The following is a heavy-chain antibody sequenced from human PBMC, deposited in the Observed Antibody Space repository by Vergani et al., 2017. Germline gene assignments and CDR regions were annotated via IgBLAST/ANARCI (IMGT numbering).Heavy chain of an antibody. Sequence: QVQLQQWGAGLLKPSETLSLTCTVSGGSISSGGYYWSWIRQHPGKGLEWIGYIYYSGSTYYNPSLKSRVTISVDTSKNQFSLKLSSVTAADTAVYYCARDRVRNWKRFDPWGQGTLVTVSS. V-gene: IGHV4-31*03. CDR2: IYYSGST. CDR1: GGSISSGGYY. D-gene: IGHD1-1*01. CDR3: ARDRVRNWKRFDP. J-gene: IGHJ5*02.